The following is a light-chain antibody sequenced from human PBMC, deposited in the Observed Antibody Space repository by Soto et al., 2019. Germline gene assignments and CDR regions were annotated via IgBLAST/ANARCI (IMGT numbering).Light chain of an antibody. Sequence: EIVLTQSPGTLSLSPGERATLSCRASQSVSSNYLAWYQQKPGQAPRLLIYGASSRAAGIPDRFSGSGSGTDFTLTINRLEPEDFAVYYCQQYGSSPTTFGQGTKVEIK. CDR3: QQYGSSPTT. CDR1: QSVSSNY. J-gene: IGKJ1*01. V-gene: IGKV3-20*01. CDR2: GAS.